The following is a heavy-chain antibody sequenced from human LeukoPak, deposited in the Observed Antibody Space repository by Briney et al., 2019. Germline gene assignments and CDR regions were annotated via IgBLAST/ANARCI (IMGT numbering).Heavy chain of an antibody. CDR2: ISAYNGNT. V-gene: IGHV1-18*01. CDR1: GYTFTSYD. D-gene: IGHD5/OR15-5a*01. CDR3: ARGLRYGSNYFDY. Sequence: ASVKVSCKTSGYTFTSYDINWVRQAPGQGVEWMGWISAYNGNTNYAQRLQGRVTMTTDTSTTTAYMELGNLRSDDTAVYFCARGLRYGSNYFDYWGQGTLVTVSS. J-gene: IGHJ4*02.